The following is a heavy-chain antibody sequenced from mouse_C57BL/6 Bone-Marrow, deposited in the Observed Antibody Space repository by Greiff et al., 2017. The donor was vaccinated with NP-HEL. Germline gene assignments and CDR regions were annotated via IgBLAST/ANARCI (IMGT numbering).Heavy chain of an antibody. CDR1: GLTFSNYW. V-gene: IGHV6-3*01. CDR2: IRLKSDNYAT. Sequence: EVQLVESGGGLVQPGGSMKLSCVASGLTFSNYWRNWVRQSPEKGLEWVAQIRLKSDNYATHYAESVKGRFTISRDDSKSSVYLQMNNLRAEDTGIYYCTGGRYFDVWGTGTTVTVSS. CDR3: TGGRYFDV. J-gene: IGHJ1*03.